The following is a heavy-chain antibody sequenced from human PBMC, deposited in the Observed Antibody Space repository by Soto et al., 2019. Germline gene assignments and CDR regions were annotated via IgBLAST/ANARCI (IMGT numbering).Heavy chain of an antibody. CDR2: IDSDGSTT. Sequence: GGSLRLSCAASGFSFSVYWMYWVRQPPGKGLVWVSHIDSDGSTTLYADSVKGRFTISRDNAKNTVYLQMNSLRAEDTAVYYCVRGPSTVTTLSWGQGTLVTVSS. D-gene: IGHD4-4*01. J-gene: IGHJ5*02. CDR1: GFSFSVYW. CDR3: VRGPSTVTTLS. V-gene: IGHV3-74*01.